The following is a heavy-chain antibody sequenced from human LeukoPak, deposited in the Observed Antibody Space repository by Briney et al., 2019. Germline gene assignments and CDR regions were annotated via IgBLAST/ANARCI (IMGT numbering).Heavy chain of an antibody. J-gene: IGHJ1*01. CDR2: IIPILGIA. D-gene: IGHD3-22*01. CDR3: ARGPRVRRIVVVINGAEYFQH. V-gene: IGHV1-69*04. Sequence: GASVKVSCKASGYTFTGYYMHWVRQAPGQGLEWMGRIIPILGIANYAQKFQGRVTITADKSTSTAYMELSSLRSEDTAVYYCARGPRVRRIVVVINGAEYFQHWGQGTLVTVSS. CDR1: GYTFTGYY.